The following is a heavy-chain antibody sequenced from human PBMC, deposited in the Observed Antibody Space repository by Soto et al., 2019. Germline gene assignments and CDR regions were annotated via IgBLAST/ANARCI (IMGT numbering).Heavy chain of an antibody. V-gene: IGHV4-39*01. CDR3: ASQSSVSYYYGMDV. Sequence: QLQLQESGPGLVKPSETLSLTCTVSGGSISSSSYYWGWIRQPPGKGLEWIGSIYYSGSTYYNPSLTRRVTISVDTSKNQFSLKLSSVTAADTAVYYWASQSSVSYYYGMDVWGQGTTVTVSS. CDR2: IYYSGST. D-gene: IGHD6-25*01. J-gene: IGHJ6*02. CDR1: GGSISSSSYY.